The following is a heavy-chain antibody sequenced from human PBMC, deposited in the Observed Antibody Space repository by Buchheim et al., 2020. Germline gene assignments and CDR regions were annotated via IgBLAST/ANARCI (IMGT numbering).Heavy chain of an antibody. D-gene: IGHD3-22*01. CDR2: IWYDGSNK. CDR3: ARSAGAYDSSGYYYVAPLDAFDI. V-gene: IGHV3-33*01. Sequence: QVQLVESGGGVVQPGRSLRLSCAASGFTFSSYGMHWVRQAPGKGLEWVAVIWYDGSNKYYADSVKGRFTISRDNSKKTLYLQMNSLRAEDTAVYYCARSAGAYDSSGYYYVAPLDAFDIGGQGT. CDR1: GFTFSSYG. J-gene: IGHJ3*02.